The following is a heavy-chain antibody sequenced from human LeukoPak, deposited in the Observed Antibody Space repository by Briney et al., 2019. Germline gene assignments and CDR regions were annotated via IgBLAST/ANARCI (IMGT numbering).Heavy chain of an antibody. CDR2: ISGGGDNT. D-gene: IGHD2-8*01. Sequence: PGGSLRLSCAASGFTFNFYAMSWVRQAPGKGLEWVSTISGGGDNTYYADSVQGRFTISRDNSKSTLYLQMNSLRAGDTAVYYCAKKLTMILNDAFDIWGQGTMVTVSP. V-gene: IGHV3-23*01. CDR1: GFTFNFYA. CDR3: AKKLTMILNDAFDI. J-gene: IGHJ3*02.